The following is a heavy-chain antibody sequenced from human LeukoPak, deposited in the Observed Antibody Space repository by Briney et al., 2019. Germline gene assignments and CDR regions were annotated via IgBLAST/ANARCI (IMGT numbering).Heavy chain of an antibody. D-gene: IGHD6-19*01. CDR3: ARSGVIWQWLNY. J-gene: IGHJ4*02. CDR2: MYYSGST. CDR1: GGSISSRGYY. V-gene: IGHV4-39*02. Sequence: PSETLSLTCTVSGGSISSRGYYWGWIRQSPGKGLEWIGSMYYSGSTYYNPSLKSRVTISVDTSNNHFSLKLSSVTAADTAVYYCARSGVIWQWLNYWGQGTLVTVSS.